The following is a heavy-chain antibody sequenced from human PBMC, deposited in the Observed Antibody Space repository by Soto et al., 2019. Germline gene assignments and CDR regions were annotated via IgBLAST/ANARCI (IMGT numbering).Heavy chain of an antibody. D-gene: IGHD3-10*01. Sequence: SETLSLTCTVSGGSISTRSSYWGWIRQPTGKGLEWIGNIYYIGNTYYNPSLKSRVAISIDTSKTQFSLNLSSVTAADTAVYYCARDRLTMVRGVPLPVPGVWGQGTTVTVSS. CDR3: ARDRLTMVRGVPLPVPGV. J-gene: IGHJ6*02. CDR2: IYYIGNT. V-gene: IGHV4-39*07. CDR1: GGSISTRSSY.